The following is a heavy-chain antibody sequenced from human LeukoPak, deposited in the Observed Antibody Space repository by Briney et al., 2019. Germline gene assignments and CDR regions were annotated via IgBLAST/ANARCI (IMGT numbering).Heavy chain of an antibody. CDR2: IGSSSSYI. Sequence: GGSLRLSCAASGFTFSSYSMNWVRQAPGKGLEWVSSIGSSSSYIYYADSVKGRFTISRDNAKNSLYLQMNSLRAEDTAVYYCARDMGSGSDYWGQGTLVTASS. V-gene: IGHV3-21*01. CDR1: GFTFSSYS. J-gene: IGHJ4*02. D-gene: IGHD6-19*01. CDR3: ARDMGSGSDY.